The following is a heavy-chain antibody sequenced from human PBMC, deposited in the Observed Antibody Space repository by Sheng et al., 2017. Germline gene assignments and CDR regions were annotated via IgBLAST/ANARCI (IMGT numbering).Heavy chain of an antibody. D-gene: IGHD3-10*01. Sequence: EVQLVESGGGLVQPGGSLRLSCAASGFTFSSYAMSWVRQAPGKGLEWVSAISGSGGSTYYADSVKGRFTISRDNSKNTLYLQMNSLRAEDTAVYYCAKGTSLLWFGELSNWFDPWGQGTLVTVSS. J-gene: IGHJ5*02. CDR1: GFTFSSYA. CDR3: AKGTSLLWFGELSNWFDP. V-gene: IGHV3-23*04. CDR2: ISGSGGST.